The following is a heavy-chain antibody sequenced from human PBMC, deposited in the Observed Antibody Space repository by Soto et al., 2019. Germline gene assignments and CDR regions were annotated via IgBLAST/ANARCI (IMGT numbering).Heavy chain of an antibody. CDR3: ANSRSIRTKLYSLDY. J-gene: IGHJ4*02. CDR1: GFTFTAYG. Sequence: ASVKVSFKASGFTFTAYGFHWVRQAPGQKPEWMGWINVGVGETEYSQKFQGRVTITRDTSATTVYMELSSLTSEDTAVYYCANSRSIRTKLYSLDYWGQGTLVTVSS. CDR2: INVGVGET. V-gene: IGHV1-3*01. D-gene: IGHD3-22*01.